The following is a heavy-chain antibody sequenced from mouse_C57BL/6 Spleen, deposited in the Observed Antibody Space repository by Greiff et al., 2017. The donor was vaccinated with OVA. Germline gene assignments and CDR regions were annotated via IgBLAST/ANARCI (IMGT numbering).Heavy chain of an antibody. J-gene: IGHJ2*01. CDR3: ARDPTGYYFDY. V-gene: IGHV5-4*01. CDR1: GFTFSSYA. Sequence: EVQLVESGGGLVKPGGSLKLSCAASGFTFSSYAMSWVRQTPEKRLEWVATISDGGSYTYYPDNVKGRFTISRDNAKNNLYLQMSHLKSEDTAMYYCARDPTGYYFDYWGQGTTLTVSS. CDR2: ISDGGSYT. D-gene: IGHD4-1*02.